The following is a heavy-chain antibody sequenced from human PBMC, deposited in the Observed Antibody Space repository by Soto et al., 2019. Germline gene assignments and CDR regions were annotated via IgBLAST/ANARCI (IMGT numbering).Heavy chain of an antibody. CDR1: GYTFTSYD. CDR3: AREAEDSSGYYEDY. D-gene: IGHD3-22*01. Sequence: ASGKVSCKASGYTFTSYDINWVRQATGQGLEWMGWMNPNSGNTGYAQKFQGRVTMTRNTSISTAYMELSSLRSEDTAVYYCAREAEDSSGYYEDYWGQGTLVTVSS. CDR2: MNPNSGNT. V-gene: IGHV1-8*01. J-gene: IGHJ4*02.